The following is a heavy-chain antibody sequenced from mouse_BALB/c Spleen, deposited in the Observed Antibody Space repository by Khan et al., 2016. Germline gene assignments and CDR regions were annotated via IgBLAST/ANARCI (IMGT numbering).Heavy chain of an antibody. D-gene: IGHD2-3*01. V-gene: IGHV2-9*02. CDR3: SKVRFGYYDYVDF. CDR1: GFSLTSYG. J-gene: IGHJ2*01. CDR2: IWAGGST. Sequence: QVQLKESGPGLVQPSQSLSITCTVSGFSLTSYGVHWVRQSPGKGLEWLGVIWAGGSTNYNSALMSRLSISKDNSKSQVFLKMNSLQTDDTAMYXCSKVRFGYYDYVDFWGQGTTLAVSS.